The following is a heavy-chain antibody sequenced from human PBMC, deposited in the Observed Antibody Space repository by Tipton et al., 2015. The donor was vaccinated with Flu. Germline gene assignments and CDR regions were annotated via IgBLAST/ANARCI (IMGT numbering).Heavy chain of an antibody. CDR1: GGSFSGYY. Sequence: TLSLTCAVYGGSFSGYYWSWIRQPPGKGLEWIGEINHSGSTNYNPSLKSRVTISVDTSKNQFSLKLSSVTAADTAVYYCARNGYSSGWYWGYFDYWGQGTLVTVSS. J-gene: IGHJ4*02. CDR2: INHSGST. D-gene: IGHD6-19*01. CDR3: ARNGYSSGWYWGYFDY. V-gene: IGHV4-34*01.